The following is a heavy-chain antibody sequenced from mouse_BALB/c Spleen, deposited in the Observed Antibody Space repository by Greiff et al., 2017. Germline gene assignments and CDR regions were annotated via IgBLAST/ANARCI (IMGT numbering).Heavy chain of an antibody. Sequence: EVHLVESGGGLVQPGGSLKLSCAASGFTFSSYTMSWVRQTPEKRLEWVAYISNGGGSTYYPDTVKGRFTISRDNAKNTLYLQMSSLKSEDTAMYYCARGRPFDYWGQGTTLTVSS. V-gene: IGHV5-12-2*01. CDR2: ISNGGGST. CDR1: GFTFSSYT. CDR3: ARGRPFDY. J-gene: IGHJ2*01.